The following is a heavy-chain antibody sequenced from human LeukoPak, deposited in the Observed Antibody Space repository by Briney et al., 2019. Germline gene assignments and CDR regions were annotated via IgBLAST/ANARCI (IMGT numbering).Heavy chain of an antibody. J-gene: IGHJ6*03. D-gene: IGHD3-10*01. CDR3: ARGLLWFGETIHYYYYMDV. V-gene: IGHV1-69*13. CDR2: IIPIFGTA. CDR1: GGTFSSYA. Sequence: SVKVSCKASGGTFSSYAISWVRQAPGQGLEWMGGIIPIFGTANYAQKFQGRVTITADESTSTAYMELSSLRSEDTAVYCCARGLLWFGETIHYYYYMDVWGKGTTVTVSS.